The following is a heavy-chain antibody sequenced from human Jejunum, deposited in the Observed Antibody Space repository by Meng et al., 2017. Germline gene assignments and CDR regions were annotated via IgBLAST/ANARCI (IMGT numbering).Heavy chain of an antibody. V-gene: IGHV4-4*07. CDR3: AREGVSGNYRPFDF. Sequence: SETLSLTCIVSGGSISSYYWSWIRQPAGKGLEWIGRIYTSGSFNYNPSLKSRVTMSVDTSKNQFSLNLNSVTAADTAVYYCAREGVSGNYRPFDFWGQGTLVTVSS. J-gene: IGHJ4*02. CDR2: IYTSGSF. CDR1: GGSISSYY. D-gene: IGHD1-26*01.